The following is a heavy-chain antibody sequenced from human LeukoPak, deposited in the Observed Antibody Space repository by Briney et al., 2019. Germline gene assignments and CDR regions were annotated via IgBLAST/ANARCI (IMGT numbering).Heavy chain of an antibody. CDR1: GFTFSSYA. J-gene: IGHJ6*02. CDR3: ARGPITGDYYYYGMDV. V-gene: IGHV3-23*01. CDR2: ISGSGGST. Sequence: TGGSLRLSCAASGFTFSSYAMSWVCQAPGKGLEWVSAISGSGGSTYYADSVKGRFTISRDNSKNTLYLQMNSLRAEDTAVYYCARGPITGDYYYYGMDVWGQGTTVTVSS. D-gene: IGHD7-27*01.